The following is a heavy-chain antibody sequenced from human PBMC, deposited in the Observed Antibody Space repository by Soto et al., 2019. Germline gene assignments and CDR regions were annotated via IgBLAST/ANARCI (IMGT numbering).Heavy chain of an antibody. J-gene: IGHJ4*02. D-gene: IGHD5-12*01. CDR2: SKSKSDGGTT. V-gene: IGHV3-15*07. CDR3: TTAQWLRFSFFDY. Sequence: GGSLMLSCAASGFTFSNAWMNSVRQSPGKGMEWFSRSKSKSDGGTTDYAAPVKGRFTISRDDSKNTLYLQMSSLKTEDTAVYYCTTAQWLRFSFFDYWGQGTLVTVSS. CDR1: GFTFSNAW.